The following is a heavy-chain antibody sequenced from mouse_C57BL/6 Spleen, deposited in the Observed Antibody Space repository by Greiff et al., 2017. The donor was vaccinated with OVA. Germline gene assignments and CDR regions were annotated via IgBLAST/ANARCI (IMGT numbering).Heavy chain of an antibody. V-gene: IGHV1-18*01. CDR1: GYTFTDYN. CDR2: INPNNGGT. CDR3: AKDRFAD. Sequence: VQLQQSGPELVKPGASVKIPCKASGYTFTDYNMDWVKQSHGKSLEWIGAINPNNGGTIYNQKFKGKATLTGDKSSSTAYMELRSLTSEDTAVYYCAKDRFADWGQGTLVTVSA. J-gene: IGHJ3*01. D-gene: IGHD3-2*01.